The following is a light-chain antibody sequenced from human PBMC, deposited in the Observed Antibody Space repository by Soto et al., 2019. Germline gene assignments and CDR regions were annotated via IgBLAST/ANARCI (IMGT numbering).Light chain of an antibody. J-gene: IGLJ1*01. V-gene: IGLV2-14*01. CDR3: SSYTSSRTYV. CDR2: GVS. CDR1: NSDIGTLNS. Sequence: QSALTQPASVSASPGQSITISCTETNSDIGTLNSVSWYQQFPGKARKLMIFGVSVRPSGVSTRFSGSKFGKTAFLYISGLQAEDEADYYCSSYTSSRTYVFGSGTKLTVL.